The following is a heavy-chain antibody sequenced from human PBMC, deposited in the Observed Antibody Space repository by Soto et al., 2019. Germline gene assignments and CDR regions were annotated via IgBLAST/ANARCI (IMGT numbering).Heavy chain of an antibody. CDR3: ARGGKDYSNYFEY. CDR2: ISAYNCNK. CDR1: GYTFTNFG. J-gene: IGHJ4*02. D-gene: IGHD4-4*01. Sequence: SVKVSCKASGYTFTNFGINWVRQAPGQGLEWKGRISAYNCNKKYAQNLEDRVTMTTDTSTNTAYMRLRSLRSDDTAVYYCARGGKDYSNYFEYWGQGTLVTSPQ. V-gene: IGHV1-18*01.